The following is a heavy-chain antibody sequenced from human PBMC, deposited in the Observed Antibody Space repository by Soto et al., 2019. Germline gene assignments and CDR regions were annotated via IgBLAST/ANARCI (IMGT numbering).Heavy chain of an antibody. V-gene: IGHV3-23*01. Sequence: HPGGSLRLSCAASGFTFSSYAMSWVRQAPGKGLEWVSAISGSGGSTYYADSVKGRFTISRDSSKNTLYLQMNSLRAEDTAVYYCAKDSYPRSSSSNWFDTWGQGTLVTVSS. CDR1: GFTFSSYA. CDR2: ISGSGGST. D-gene: IGHD6-6*01. CDR3: AKDSYPRSSSSNWFDT. J-gene: IGHJ5*02.